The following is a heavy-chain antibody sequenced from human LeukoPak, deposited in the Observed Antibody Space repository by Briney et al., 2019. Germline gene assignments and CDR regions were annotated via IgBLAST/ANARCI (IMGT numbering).Heavy chain of an antibody. V-gene: IGHV4-59*01. Sequence: SETLSLTCTVSGGSISSYYWTWIRQPPGKGLEWIGYIYNSGNTNYNPSLRNRVTISVDTSKNQFSLKLTSVTSADTAIYYCAREVAGTLNFDYWGQGTLVTVSS. CDR1: GGSISSYY. CDR2: IYNSGNT. D-gene: IGHD6-19*01. CDR3: AREVAGTLNFDY. J-gene: IGHJ4*02.